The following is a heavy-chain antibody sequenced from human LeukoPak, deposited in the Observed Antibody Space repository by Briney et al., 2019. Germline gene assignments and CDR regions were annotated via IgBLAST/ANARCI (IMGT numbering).Heavy chain of an antibody. CDR3: ARHSGSYRTYWFDP. V-gene: IGHV4-39*01. D-gene: IGHD1-26*01. CDR2: IYYSGST. Sequence: PSETLSLTCTVSGGSISSSSYYWGWIRQPPGKGLEWIGSIYYSGSTYYNPSLKSRVTISVDTSKNQFSLKLSSVTAADTAVYYCARHSGSYRTYWFDPWGQRTQVTVSS. J-gene: IGHJ5*02. CDR1: GGSISSSSYY.